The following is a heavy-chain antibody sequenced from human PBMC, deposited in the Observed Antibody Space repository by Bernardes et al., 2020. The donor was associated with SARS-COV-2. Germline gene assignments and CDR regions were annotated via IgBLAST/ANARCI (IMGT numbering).Heavy chain of an antibody. J-gene: IGHJ6*02. D-gene: IGHD3-10*01. CDR3: ARASYGSGSGMDV. V-gene: IGHV4-39*07. Sequence: SETLSLTCTVSGGSISSSNYYWGWIRQPPGKGLEWIGSIYTSGSTYYNPSLKSRVTISVDMSKNQFSLKLSSVTAADTAVYYCARASYGSGSGMDVWGQGTTVTVSS. CDR2: IYTSGST. CDR1: GGSISSSNYY.